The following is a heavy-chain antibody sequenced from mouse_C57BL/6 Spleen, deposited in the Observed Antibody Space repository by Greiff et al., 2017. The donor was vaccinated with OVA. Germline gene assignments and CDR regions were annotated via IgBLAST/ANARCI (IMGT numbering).Heavy chain of an antibody. D-gene: IGHD1-1*01. V-gene: IGHV1-36*01. J-gene: IGHJ4*01. CDR1: GFTFTDYY. CDR2: VYPYNGGT. CDR3: ARSKYYGSSYVYAMDY. Sequence: VQLKESGPVLVKPGPSVKISCKASGFTFTDYYMHWVKQSHGKSLEWIGLVYPYNGGTSYNQKFKGKATLTVDTSSSTAYMELNSLTSEDSAVYYCARSKYYGSSYVYAMDYWGQGTSVTVSS.